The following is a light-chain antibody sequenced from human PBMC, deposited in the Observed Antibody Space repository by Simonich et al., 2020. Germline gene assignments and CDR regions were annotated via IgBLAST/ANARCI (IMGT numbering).Light chain of an antibody. J-gene: IGKJ1*01. CDR3: QQYYSTPLT. CDR1: QSVLYSSNNKNY. Sequence: DIVMTQSPDSLAVSLGERATINCKSSQSVLYSSNNKNYLAWYQQKPGQPTKLLIYWACTRESGVPDRFSGSGSGTDFTLTISSLQAEDVAVYYCQQYYSTPLTFGQGTKVEIK. V-gene: IGKV4-1*01. CDR2: WAC.